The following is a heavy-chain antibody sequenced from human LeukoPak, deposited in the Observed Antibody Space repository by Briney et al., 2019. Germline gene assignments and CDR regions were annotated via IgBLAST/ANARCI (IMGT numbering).Heavy chain of an antibody. CDR3: ARVYSSSSPTDY. J-gene: IGHJ4*02. CDR2: INPVGGST. D-gene: IGHD6-6*01. V-gene: IGHV1-46*04. Sequence: GASVKVSCKASGYTFTDYYMHWVRQAPGQGLEWMGLINPVGGSTSYAQKLQGRVSMTRDTSTNTVYMELSGLRSEDTAVYYCARVYSSSSPTDYWGQGTLVAVSS. CDR1: GYTFTDYY.